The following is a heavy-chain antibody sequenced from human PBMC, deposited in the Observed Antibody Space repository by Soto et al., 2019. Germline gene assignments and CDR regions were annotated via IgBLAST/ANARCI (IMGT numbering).Heavy chain of an antibody. V-gene: IGHV1-69*12. D-gene: IGHD2-2*01. J-gene: IGHJ6*02. CDR1: GGTFSSYA. Sequence: QVQLVQSGAEVKKPGSSVKVSCKASGGTFSSYAISWVRQAPGQGLEWMGGIIPIFGTANYAQKFQGRVTITADESTSXAXRELSSLRSEDTAVYYCARDIVFVPAAMYYYYGMDVWGQGTTVTVSS. CDR2: IIPIFGTA. CDR3: ARDIVFVPAAMYYYYGMDV.